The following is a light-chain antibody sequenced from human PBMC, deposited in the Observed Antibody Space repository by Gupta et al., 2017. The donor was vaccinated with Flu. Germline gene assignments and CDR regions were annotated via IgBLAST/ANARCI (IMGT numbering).Light chain of an antibody. CDR3: QSYDDTLSGWV. CDR1: SSNIGAGKD. V-gene: IGLV1-40*01. J-gene: IGLJ3*02. CDR2: GDK. Sequence: QSVLTQPPSVSGAAGQTVTISCTGSSSNIGAGKDVYWYQPLPGLAPKLLIYGDKHRPSGVPDRFSGSKSGTSASLAITGLRAEDEGDYCCQSYDDTLSGWVFGGGTKVIV.